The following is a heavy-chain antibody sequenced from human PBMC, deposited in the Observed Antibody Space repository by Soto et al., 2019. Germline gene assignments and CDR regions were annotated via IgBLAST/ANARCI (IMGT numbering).Heavy chain of an antibody. CDR3: ARAASRGSSEYIDY. CDR1: GYTFTSYD. CDR2: MNPSGGST. V-gene: IGHV1-46*03. D-gene: IGHD6-13*01. J-gene: IGHJ4*02. Sequence: ASVKVSCKASGYTFTSYDINWVRQATGQGLEWMGWMNPSGGSTSYAQKFQGRVTMTRDTSTSTVYMELSSLRSEDTAVYYCARAASRGSSEYIDYWGQGTLVTVSS.